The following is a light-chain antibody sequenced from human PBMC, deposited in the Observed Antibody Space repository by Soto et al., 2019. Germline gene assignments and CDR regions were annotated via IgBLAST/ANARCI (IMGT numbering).Light chain of an antibody. CDR1: QSISSY. J-gene: IGKJ4*01. CDR2: AAS. CDR3: QQYYSYPLVT. Sequence: AIRMTQSPSSFSASTGDRVTITCRASQSISSYLAWYQQKPGKAPKLLIYAASTLQSGVPSRFSGSGSGTDFTLTISCLQSEDFATYYCQQYYSYPLVTFGGGTKVEIK. V-gene: IGKV1-8*01.